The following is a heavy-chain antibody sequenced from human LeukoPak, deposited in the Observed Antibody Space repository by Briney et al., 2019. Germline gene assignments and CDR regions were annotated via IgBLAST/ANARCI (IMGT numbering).Heavy chain of an antibody. CDR3: ARVKKDRYGMDV. CDR1: GYTFTSYD. Sequence: ASVKVSCKASGYTFTSYDINWVRQATGQGLEWMGWMNPNSGNTGYAQKFQGRVTMTRNTSISTAYMELSSLRSEDTAAYYCARVKKDRYGMDVWGQGTTVTVSS. V-gene: IGHV1-8*01. J-gene: IGHJ6*02. CDR2: MNPNSGNT.